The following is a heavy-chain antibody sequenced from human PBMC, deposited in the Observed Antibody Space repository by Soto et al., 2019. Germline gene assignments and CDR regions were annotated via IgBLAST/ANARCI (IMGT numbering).Heavy chain of an antibody. CDR3: ARDRVGATTGYYYYYGMDV. V-gene: IGHV3-33*01. D-gene: IGHD1-26*01. CDR1: GFTFSSYG. J-gene: IGHJ6*02. Sequence: QVQLVESGGGVVQPGRSLRLSCAASGFTFSSYGMNWVRQAPGKGLEWVAVIWYDGTNKYYADSVKGRFTISRDSSKNTLYLQMTGLRAEDTAVYYCARDRVGATTGYYYYYGMDVWGQGTTVTVSS. CDR2: IWYDGTNK.